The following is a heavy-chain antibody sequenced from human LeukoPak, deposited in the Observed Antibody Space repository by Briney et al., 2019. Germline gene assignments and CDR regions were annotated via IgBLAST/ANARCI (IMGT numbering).Heavy chain of an antibody. D-gene: IGHD3-10*01. Sequence: GASVKVSCKASGYTFTGYYMHWVRQAPGQGLEWMGRINPNSGGTNYAQKFQGRVTMARDTSISTAYMELSRLRSDDTAVYYCARTMVRGDSDYWGQGTLVTVSS. CDR2: INPNSGGT. J-gene: IGHJ4*02. CDR3: ARTMVRGDSDY. V-gene: IGHV1-2*06. CDR1: GYTFTGYY.